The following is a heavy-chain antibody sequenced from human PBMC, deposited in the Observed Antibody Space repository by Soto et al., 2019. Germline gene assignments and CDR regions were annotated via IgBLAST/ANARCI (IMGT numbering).Heavy chain of an antibody. CDR3: TTYSYITIVIVRFDY. V-gene: IGHV3-15*07. Sequence: EVQLVESGGGLVKPGGSLTLSCAASGFTFSNAWINWVRQVPGKGLEWVGRIKSKTDGGTTDFAAPAKGRFALSRDDSQNMVYLQMNSLKTEHTAVYYCTTYSYITIVIVRFDYWGHGTLVTVSS. D-gene: IGHD3-22*01. CDR2: IKSKTDGGTT. J-gene: IGHJ4*01. CDR1: GFTFSNAW.